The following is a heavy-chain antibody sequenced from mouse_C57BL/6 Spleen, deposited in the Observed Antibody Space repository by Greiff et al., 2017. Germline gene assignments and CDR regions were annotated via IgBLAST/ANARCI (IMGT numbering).Heavy chain of an antibody. Sequence: QVQLQQSGAELVRPGASVKLSCKASGYTFTDYYINWVKQRPGQGLEWIARIYPGSGNTYYNEKFKGKATLTAEKSSSTAYMQLSSLTSDDSAVYFCSRDYYGSSLGYWGQGTTLTVS. CDR1: GYTFTDYY. V-gene: IGHV1-76*01. CDR2: IYPGSGNT. D-gene: IGHD1-1*01. CDR3: SRDYYGSSLGY. J-gene: IGHJ2*01.